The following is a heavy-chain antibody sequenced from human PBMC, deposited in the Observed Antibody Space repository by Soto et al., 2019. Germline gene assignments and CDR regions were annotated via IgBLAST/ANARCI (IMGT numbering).Heavy chain of an antibody. Sequence: PGGSLRLSCTASGFTFSSYGMGWVRQAPGKGLQWVSTIRGDGGQTHYTDSVKGRFPISRDNSKNTVYLQMDSLGAEDTAMYFCARDVGLDSDDFFAYWGQGTQVTVSS. V-gene: IGHV3-23*01. CDR1: GFTFSSYG. CDR3: ARDVGLDSDDFFAY. D-gene: IGHD3-9*01. CDR2: IRGDGGQT. J-gene: IGHJ4*02.